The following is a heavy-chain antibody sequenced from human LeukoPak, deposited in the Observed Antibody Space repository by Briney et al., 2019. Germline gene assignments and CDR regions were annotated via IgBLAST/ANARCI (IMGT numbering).Heavy chain of an antibody. J-gene: IGHJ4*02. CDR1: GYTLTELS. V-gene: IGHV1-24*01. CDR2: FDPEDGET. Sequence: ASVEVSCKVSGYTLTELSMHWVRQAPGKGLEWMGGFDPEDGETIYAQKFQGRVTMTEDTSTDTAYMELSSLRSEDTAVYYCATRRRDTAMVTFDYWGQGTLVTVSS. CDR3: ATRRRDTAMVTFDY. D-gene: IGHD5-18*01.